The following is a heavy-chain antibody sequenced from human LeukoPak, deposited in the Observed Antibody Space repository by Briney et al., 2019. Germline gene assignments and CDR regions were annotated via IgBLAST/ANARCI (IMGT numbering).Heavy chain of an antibody. CDR3: AKERSPVPLGY. D-gene: IGHD2-2*01. CDR1: GFTFSSYG. J-gene: IGHJ4*02. V-gene: IGHV3-23*01. Sequence: PGGSLRLSCAASGFTFSSYGMNWVRQAPGKGLEWVSAISGSGGSTYYADSVKGRFTISRNNSKNTLYLQMNSLRAEDTAVYYCAKERSPVPLGYWGQGTLVTVSS. CDR2: ISGSGGST.